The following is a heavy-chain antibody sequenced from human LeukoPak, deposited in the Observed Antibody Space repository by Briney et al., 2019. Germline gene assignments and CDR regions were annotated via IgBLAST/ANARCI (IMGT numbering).Heavy chain of an antibody. CDR1: GFTFSSYW. CDR2: IKQDGSEK. CDR3: ARDTMIVVGSYFDY. Sequence: GGSLRLSCAASGFTFSSYWMSWVRQPPGKELEGVANIKQDGSEKYYVDSVKGRFTISRDNAKNSLYLQMNSLRAEDTAVYYCARDTMIVVGSYFDYWGQGTLVTVSS. J-gene: IGHJ4*02. D-gene: IGHD3-22*01. V-gene: IGHV3-7*01.